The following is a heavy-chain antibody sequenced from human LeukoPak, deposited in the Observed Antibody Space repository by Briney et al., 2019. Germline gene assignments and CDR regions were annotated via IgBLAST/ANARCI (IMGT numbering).Heavy chain of an antibody. CDR2: INHSGST. D-gene: IGHD3-9*01. J-gene: IGHJ6*03. CDR3: ARHVRHYDILTGYSNYYYMDV. Sequence: PSETLSLTCAVYGGSFSGYYWSWIRQPPGKGLEWIGEINHSGSTNYNPSLKSRVTISVDTSKNQFSLKLSSVTAADTAVYYCARHVRHYDILTGYSNYYYMDVWGKGTTVTISS. V-gene: IGHV4-34*01. CDR1: GGSFSGYY.